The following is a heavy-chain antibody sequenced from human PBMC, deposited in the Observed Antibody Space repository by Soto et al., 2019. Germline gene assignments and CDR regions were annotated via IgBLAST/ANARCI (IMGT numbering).Heavy chain of an antibody. J-gene: IGHJ6*02. CDR2: IISIFGTA. CDR3: ASLSINYDFWSGYPTDYYYGMDV. Sequence: SVKVSCKASGGTFSSYAISWVRQAPGRGLEWMGGIISIFGTANYAQKFQGRVTITADESTSTAYMELSSLRSEDTAVYYCASLSINYDFWSGYPTDYYYGMDVWGQGTTVTVSS. D-gene: IGHD3-3*01. CDR1: GGTFSSYA. V-gene: IGHV1-69*13.